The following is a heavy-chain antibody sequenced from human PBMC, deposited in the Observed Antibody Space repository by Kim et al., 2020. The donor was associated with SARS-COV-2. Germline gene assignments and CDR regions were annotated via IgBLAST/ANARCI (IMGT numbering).Heavy chain of an antibody. CDR1: GFTFSDSY. Sequence: GGSMRLSCAASGFTFSDSYMTWLRQSPGKGLEWLSYISGRGSTTYYADSVRGRFTISRDNAKNTLYLQMNILSADDTAVYYCAREPKAAVGPISYWGRGTLVTVSS. V-gene: IGHV3-11*04. CDR3: AREPKAAVGPISY. J-gene: IGHJ4*02. D-gene: IGHD6-13*01. CDR2: ISGRGSTT.